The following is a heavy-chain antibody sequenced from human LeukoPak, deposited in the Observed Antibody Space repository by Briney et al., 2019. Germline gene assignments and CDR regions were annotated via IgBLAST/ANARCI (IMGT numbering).Heavy chain of an antibody. CDR1: GGTFSSYA. CDR3: ARGLEWFGEFYYGMDV. V-gene: IGHV1-69*13. D-gene: IGHD3-10*01. CDR2: IIPIFGTA. Sequence: ASVTVSFKASGGTFSSYAISWVRQAPGQGLEWMGGIIPIFGTANYAQKFQGRVTITADESTSAAYMELSSLRSEDTAVYYCARGLEWFGEFYYGMDVWGKGTTVTVSS. J-gene: IGHJ6*04.